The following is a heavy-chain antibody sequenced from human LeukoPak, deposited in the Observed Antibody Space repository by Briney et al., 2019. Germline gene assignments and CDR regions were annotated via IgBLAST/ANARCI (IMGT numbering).Heavy chain of an antibody. CDR2: INWNGGST. D-gene: IGHD3-10*01. V-gene: IGHV3-20*04. J-gene: IGHJ4*02. CDR1: GFTFDDYG. Sequence: GGSLRLSCAASGFTFDDYGMSWVRQAPGKGLEWVSGINWNGGSTGYADSVKDRFTISRDNAKNSLYLQMNSLRAEDTALYYCARDRDITMVRGVEGYWGQGTLVTVSS. CDR3: ARDRDITMVRGVEGY.